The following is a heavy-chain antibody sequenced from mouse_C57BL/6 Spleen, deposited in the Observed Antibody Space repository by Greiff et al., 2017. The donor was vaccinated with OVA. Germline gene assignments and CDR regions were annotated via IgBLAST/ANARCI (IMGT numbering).Heavy chain of an antibody. CDR2: ISDGGSYT. CDR3: AREGPDGYFDY. V-gene: IGHV5-4*01. J-gene: IGHJ2*01. Sequence: EVQLVESGGGLVKPGGSLKLSCAASGFTFSSYAMSWVRQTPEKRLEWVATISDGGSYTYYPDNVKGRFTISRDNAKNNLYLQMSHLKSEDTAMYYCAREGPDGYFDYWGQGTTLTVSS. D-gene: IGHD2-3*01. CDR1: GFTFSSYA.